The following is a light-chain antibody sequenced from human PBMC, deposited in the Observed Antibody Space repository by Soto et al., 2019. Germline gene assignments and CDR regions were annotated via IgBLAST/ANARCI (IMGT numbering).Light chain of an antibody. J-gene: IGKJ3*01. CDR3: QQLSSYPLT. Sequence: IPLTQSPSSLSASVGDRVTITCRASQGISSYLAWYQQKPGKAPRLLIYDTSTLQSGVPSRFSGSGSGTDITLTISSQQPEDFATYYCQQLSSYPLTFGPGTKVDVK. CDR2: DTS. V-gene: IGKV1-9*01. CDR1: QGISSY.